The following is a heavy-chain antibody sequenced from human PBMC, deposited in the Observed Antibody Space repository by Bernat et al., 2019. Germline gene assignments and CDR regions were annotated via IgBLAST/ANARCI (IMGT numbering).Heavy chain of an antibody. CDR1: GFTFSS. CDR2: ISSSSSTI. V-gene: IGHV3-48*01. J-gene: IGHJ4*02. CDR3: AKVLWFGGALDW. D-gene: IGHD3-10*01. Sequence: EVQLVESGGGLVQPGGSPRLSCAASGFTFSSMNWVRQAPGKGLEWVSYISSSSSTIYYADSVKGRFTISRDNAKNSLYLQMNSLRAEDTAVYYCAKVLWFGGALDWWGPGTLVTVSS.